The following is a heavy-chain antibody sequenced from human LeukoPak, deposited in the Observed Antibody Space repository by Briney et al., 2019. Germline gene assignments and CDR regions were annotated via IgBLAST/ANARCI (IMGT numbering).Heavy chain of an antibody. J-gene: IGHJ5*02. CDR2: INQSGDT. V-gene: IGHV4-34*01. CDR3: ARVLGIAVVPGATEDNYFDP. CDR1: GGSFSSYF. Sequence: SETLSLTCGVYGGSFSSYFWTWIRQSPAKGLEWIGEINQSGDTDYNPSLKSRANISIDTSRSQFSLTLSSVTAADTAMYYCARVLGIAVVPGATEDNYFDPCGQGTLVVVSS. D-gene: IGHD2-2*01.